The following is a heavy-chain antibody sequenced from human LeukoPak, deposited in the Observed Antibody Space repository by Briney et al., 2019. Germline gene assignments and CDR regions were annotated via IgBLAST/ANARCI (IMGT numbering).Heavy chain of an antibody. V-gene: IGHV4-59*01. D-gene: IGHD3-22*01. Sequence: ASETLSLTCTVSGGSISSYYWSWIRQPPGKGLEWIGYIYYSGSTNYNPSLKSRVTISVDTSKNQFSLKLSSVTAADTAVYYCARAKGSGYYADAFDIWGQGTMVTVSS. J-gene: IGHJ3*02. CDR3: ARAKGSGYYADAFDI. CDR2: IYYSGST. CDR1: GGSISSYY.